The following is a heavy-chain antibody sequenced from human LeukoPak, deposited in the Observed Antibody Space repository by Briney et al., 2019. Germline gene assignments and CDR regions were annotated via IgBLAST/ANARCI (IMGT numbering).Heavy chain of an antibody. V-gene: IGHV3-23*01. D-gene: IGHD4-17*01. CDR3: AKSASTTVTPSYYYYGMDV. CDR1: GFTFSSYS. J-gene: IGHJ6*02. CDR2: ISGSGGGT. Sequence: GGSLRLSCAASGFTFSSYSMNWVRQAPGKGLEWVSVISGSGGGTYYADSVKGRFTFSRDNSKNTLYLQMNSLRGEDTAVYYCAKSASTTVTPSYYYYGMDVWGQGTTVTVSS.